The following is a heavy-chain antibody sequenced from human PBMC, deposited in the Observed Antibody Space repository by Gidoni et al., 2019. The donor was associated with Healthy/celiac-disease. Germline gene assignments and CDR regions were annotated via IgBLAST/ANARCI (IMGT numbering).Heavy chain of an antibody. J-gene: IGHJ3*02. CDR3: ARPTPDYGGDDAFDI. D-gene: IGHD4-17*01. CDR2: INHSGST. CDR1: GVSFSGYY. V-gene: IGHV4-34*01. Sequence: QVQLQQWGAGLLKPSEPLSLTCAVYGVSFSGYYWSWIRQPPGKGLEWIGEINHSGSTNYNPSLKSRVTISVDTSKNQFSLKLSSVTAADTAVYYCARPTPDYGGDDAFDIWGQGTMVTVSS.